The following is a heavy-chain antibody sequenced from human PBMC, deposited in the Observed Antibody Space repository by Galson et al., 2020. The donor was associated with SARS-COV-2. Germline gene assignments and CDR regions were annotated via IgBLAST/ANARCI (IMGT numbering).Heavy chain of an antibody. D-gene: IGHD3-16*01. J-gene: IGHJ6*02. CDR1: GFTIYGNY. CDR3: ARGVGGMGV. CDR2: IYAYSGAST. V-gene: IGHV3-53*04. Sequence: GESLKISCAASGFTIYGNYINWVRQAPGKGLEWVSIIYAYSGASTYYADSVKGRFTISRHNSENTVYLQMNSLRVEDTAVYYCARGVGGMGVWGQGTTVTVSS.